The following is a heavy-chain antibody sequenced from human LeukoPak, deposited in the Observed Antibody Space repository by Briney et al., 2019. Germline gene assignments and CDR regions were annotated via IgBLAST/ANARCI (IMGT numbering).Heavy chain of an antibody. V-gene: IGHV3-23*01. J-gene: IGHJ4*02. CDR1: GFCFNNYA. D-gene: IGHD5-12*01. Sequence: PVGSPRLSSVASGFCFNNYAMKWVRHALGERLEWVSHIIGSSGSTFYADSAKGRFTISRDKSKNTLYLQMNSLRAEDTAVYYCAKGAYDYIEIAYFDYWGQGSLVTVSS. CDR2: IIGSSGST. CDR3: AKGAYDYIEIAYFDY.